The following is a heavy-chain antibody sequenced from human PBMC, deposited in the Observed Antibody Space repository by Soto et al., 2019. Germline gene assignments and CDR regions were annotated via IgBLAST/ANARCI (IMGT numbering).Heavy chain of an antibody. V-gene: IGHV3-48*01. D-gene: IGHD6-13*01. Sequence: GGSLRLSCAASGFTFSSYSMNWVRQAPGKGLEWVSYISSSSSTTYYADSVKGRFTISRDNAKNSLYLQMNSLRAEDTAVYYCARDLWNSRDIDYWGQGTLVTVSS. J-gene: IGHJ4*02. CDR1: GFTFSSYS. CDR3: ARDLWNSRDIDY. CDR2: ISSSSSTT.